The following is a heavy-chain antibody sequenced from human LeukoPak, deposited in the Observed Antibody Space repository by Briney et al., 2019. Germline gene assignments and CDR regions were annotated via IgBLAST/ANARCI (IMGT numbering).Heavy chain of an antibody. Sequence: AASVKVSCKASGGTFSSYAISWVRQAPGQGLEWMGRIIPILGIANYAQKFQGRVTITADKSTSTAYMELSSLRSEDTAVYYCARDLGDIVVVPAATDYYYGMDVWGQGTTVTVSS. V-gene: IGHV1-69*04. CDR1: GGTFSSYA. CDR2: IIPILGIA. J-gene: IGHJ6*02. CDR3: ARDLGDIVVVPAATDYYYGMDV. D-gene: IGHD2-2*01.